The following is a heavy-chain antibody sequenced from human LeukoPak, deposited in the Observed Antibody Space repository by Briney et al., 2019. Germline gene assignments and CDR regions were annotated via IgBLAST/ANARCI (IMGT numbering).Heavy chain of an antibody. CDR3: ARGGRIAAAGFDY. D-gene: IGHD6-13*01. V-gene: IGHV4-59*01. CDR1: GGSISSYY. J-gene: IGHJ4*02. Sequence: SETLSLTCTVSGGSISSYYWSWIRQPPGKGLEWIGYIYYSGSTNYNPSLKSRDTISVDTSKNQFSLKLSSVTAVDTAVYYCARGGRIAAAGFDYWGQGTLVTVSS. CDR2: IYYSGST.